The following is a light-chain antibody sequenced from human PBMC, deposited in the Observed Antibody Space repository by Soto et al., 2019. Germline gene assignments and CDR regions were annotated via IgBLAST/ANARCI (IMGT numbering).Light chain of an antibody. CDR2: EVS. CDR1: SSDVGGYKY. J-gene: IGLJ2*01. V-gene: IGLV2-14*01. CDR3: SSYTSSSTVL. Sequence: QSALTQPASVSGSPGQSITISCTGTSSDVGGYKYVSWYQQHPGKAPKLMIYEVSNRPSGVSNRFSVSKSGNTASLTISGLQAEDEADYYCSSYTSSSTVLFGGGTKLTVL.